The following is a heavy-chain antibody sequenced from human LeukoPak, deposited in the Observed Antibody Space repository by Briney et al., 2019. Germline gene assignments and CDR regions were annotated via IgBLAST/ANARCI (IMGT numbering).Heavy chain of an antibody. D-gene: IGHD4-17*01. CDR2: ISWNSGSI. J-gene: IGHJ4*02. Sequence: GGSLRLSCAASGFTFDDYAMHWVRQAPGKGLEWVSGISWNSGSIGYADSVKGRFTISRDNAKNSLYLQMNSLRAEDTALYYCAKGGRGGYDYGDYLDYWGQGTLVTVSS. V-gene: IGHV3-9*01. CDR3: AKGGRGGYDYGDYLDY. CDR1: GFTFDDYA.